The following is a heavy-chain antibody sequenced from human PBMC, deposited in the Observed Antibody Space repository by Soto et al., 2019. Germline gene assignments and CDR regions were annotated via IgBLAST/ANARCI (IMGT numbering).Heavy chain of an antibody. V-gene: IGHV3-30-3*01. Sequence: LRLSCAASGFIFSTYAMHWVRQPPGKGLEWVAVISYDGNTKDYADSVKGRFSISRDNSKNTVYLQMSSLRTEDTAVYYCARPGSGYDVLTGRYFYYYHTVDVWGQGTTVTVSS. D-gene: IGHD3-9*01. CDR3: ARPGSGYDVLTGRYFYYYHTVDV. J-gene: IGHJ6*02. CDR2: ISYDGNTK. CDR1: GFIFSTYA.